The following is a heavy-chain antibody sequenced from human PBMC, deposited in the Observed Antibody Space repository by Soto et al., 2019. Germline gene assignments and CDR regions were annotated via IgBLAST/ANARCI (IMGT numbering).Heavy chain of an antibody. J-gene: IGHJ4*02. Sequence: PGGSLRLSCAASGFTFSSYTMNWVRQAPGKGLEWVSAISGGGDTHYADSVKGRFTISRDNSKNTLYLQMNSLRAEDTAIYYCAKDGIDWGSYFDYWGQGTLVTVSS. D-gene: IGHD3-9*01. CDR1: GFTFSSYT. V-gene: IGHV3-23*01. CDR3: AKDGIDWGSYFDY. CDR2: ISGGGDT.